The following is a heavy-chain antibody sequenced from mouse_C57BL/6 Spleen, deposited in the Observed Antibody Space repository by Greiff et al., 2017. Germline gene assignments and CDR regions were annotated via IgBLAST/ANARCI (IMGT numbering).Heavy chain of an antibody. D-gene: IGHD2-4*01. V-gene: IGHV1-69*01. CDR1: GFTFNSYW. CDR2: IDPSDSYT. Sequence: VQLQQPGAELVMPGASVKLSCKASGFTFNSYWMHWVKQRPGQGLAWIGEIDPSDSYTNYNQKFKGKSTLTVDKSSSTAYMQLSSLTSEDSAVYYCARSETYDYDWFAYWGQGTLVTVSA. CDR3: ARSETYDYDWFAY. J-gene: IGHJ3*01.